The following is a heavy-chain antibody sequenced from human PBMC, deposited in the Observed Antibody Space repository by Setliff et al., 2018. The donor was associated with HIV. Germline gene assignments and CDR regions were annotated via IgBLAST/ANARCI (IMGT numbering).Heavy chain of an antibody. Sequence: PGGSLRLSCAASGFTFSSYAMSWVRQAPGKGLEWVSGISGSGGSTYYADSVKGRYTISRDNSKNTLYLQMNSLRAEDTAVYYCAKRYSMYYYYYMDVWGKGTTVTVSS. CDR3: AKRYSMYYYYYMDV. J-gene: IGHJ6*03. CDR2: ISGSGGST. V-gene: IGHV3-23*01. D-gene: IGHD6-13*01. CDR1: GFTFSSYA.